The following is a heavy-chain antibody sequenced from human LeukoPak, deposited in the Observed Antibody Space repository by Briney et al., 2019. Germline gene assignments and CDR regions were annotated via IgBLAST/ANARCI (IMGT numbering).Heavy chain of an antibody. CDR2: ISGSGGTA. CDR3: ARGAVMSPIDY. J-gene: IGHJ4*02. CDR1: GFTFSIYA. D-gene: IGHD2-21*01. V-gene: IGHV3-23*01. Sequence: GGSLRLSCAASGFTFSIYAMSWVRQAPGKGLEWVSAISGSGGTAYYADSVKGRFTISRDNAKNSLYLQMNSLRAEDTAVYYCARGAVMSPIDYWGQGTLVTVSS.